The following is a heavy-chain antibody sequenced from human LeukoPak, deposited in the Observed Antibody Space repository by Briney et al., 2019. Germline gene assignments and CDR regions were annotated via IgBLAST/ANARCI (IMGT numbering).Heavy chain of an antibody. D-gene: IGHD2-2*01. Sequence: KPSETLSLTCAVYGGSFSGYYWSWIRQPPGKGLEWIGEINHSGSTNYNPSLKSRVTISVDTSKNQFSLKLSSVTAADTAVYYCATRSYCSSTSCHDYWGQGTLVTVSS. CDR3: ATRSYCSSTSCHDY. CDR1: GGSFSGYY. J-gene: IGHJ4*02. CDR2: INHSGST. V-gene: IGHV4-34*01.